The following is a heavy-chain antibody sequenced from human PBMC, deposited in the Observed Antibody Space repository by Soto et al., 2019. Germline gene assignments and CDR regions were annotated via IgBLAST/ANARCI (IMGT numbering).Heavy chain of an antibody. CDR2: IYWDDDK. CDR1: GFSLSTSGVG. V-gene: IGHV2-5*02. CDR3: AHGAAIHLWRRPLWFHP. J-gene: IGHJ5*02. D-gene: IGHD5-18*01. Sequence: QITLKESGPTLVKPTQTLTLTCTFSGFSLSTSGVGVGWIRQPPGKALEWLALIYWDDDKRYSPSLKSRLTITQDTSKIQVVLTMTNIDPVDTATDYCAHGAAIHLWRRPLWFHPWRQGTLVTVSS.